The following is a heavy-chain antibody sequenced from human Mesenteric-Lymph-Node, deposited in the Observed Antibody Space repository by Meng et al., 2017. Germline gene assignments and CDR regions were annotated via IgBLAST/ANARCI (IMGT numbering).Heavy chain of an antibody. J-gene: IGHJ3*02. Sequence: SLKISCAVSGFTFSDSAMSWVRQAPGKGLEWVSGISWNSGSIGYADSVKGRFTISRDNAKNSLYLQMNSLRAEDTALYYCARYDSSGYWAFDIWGQGTMVTVSS. CDR2: ISWNSGSI. CDR3: ARYDSSGYWAFDI. CDR1: GFTFSDSA. V-gene: IGHV3-9*01. D-gene: IGHD3-22*01.